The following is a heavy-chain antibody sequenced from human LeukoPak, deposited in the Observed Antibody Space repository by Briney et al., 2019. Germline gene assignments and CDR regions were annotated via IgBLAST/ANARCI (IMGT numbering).Heavy chain of an antibody. V-gene: IGHV3-23*01. CDR3: AKDADILTGFDY. D-gene: IGHD3-9*01. CDR1: GLTFSSYA. J-gene: IGHJ4*02. CDR2: ISGSGGST. Sequence: GGSLRLSCAASGLTFSSYAMSWVRQAPGKGLEWVSAISGSGGSTYYADSVKGRFTISRDNSKDTLYLQMNSLRAEDTAVYYCAKDADILTGFDYWGQGTLVTVSS.